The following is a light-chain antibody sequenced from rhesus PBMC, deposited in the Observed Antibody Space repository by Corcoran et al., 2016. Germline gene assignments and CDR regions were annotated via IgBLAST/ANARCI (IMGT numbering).Light chain of an antibody. V-gene: IGKV1-46*01. Sequence: DIQMTQSPSSLSASVGDTVTITCRASQSLSSSLAWYQQKQGKSPKLLIYSASSLQSGVPSGFSGSKSGTDFTLTISSLQPEDIASYCCQQYYSDPPTFGGGTKVELK. J-gene: IGKJ4*01. CDR1: QSLSSS. CDR3: QQYYSDPPT. CDR2: SAS.